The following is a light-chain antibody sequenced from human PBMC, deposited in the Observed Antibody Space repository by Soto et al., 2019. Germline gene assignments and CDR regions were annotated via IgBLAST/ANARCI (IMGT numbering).Light chain of an antibody. V-gene: IGKV1-39*01. Sequence: DIQMTQSPSSLSASVGDRVTITCRASQSISTYLNWYQQTPGKAPKLLICAASALQSGIPSRFSGGGSGTEFTLTISSLQHEYVATYYCQHSFSTRPTFGQGTKVEVK. CDR3: QHSFSTRPT. CDR2: AAS. J-gene: IGKJ1*01. CDR1: QSISTY.